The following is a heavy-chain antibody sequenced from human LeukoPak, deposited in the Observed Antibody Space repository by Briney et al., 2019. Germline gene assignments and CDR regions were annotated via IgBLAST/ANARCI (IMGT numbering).Heavy chain of an antibody. Sequence: PGGSLRLSCAAPGFTFSSYWMHWVRQAPGKGLVWVSRINSDGSNTAYADSVKGRFTISRDNAKNTLYLHMNSLRDEDTAVYYCAREGPDSSGYYSDYWGQGTLVTVSS. CDR1: GFTFSSYW. V-gene: IGHV3-74*01. CDR2: INSDGSNT. J-gene: IGHJ4*02. CDR3: AREGPDSSGYYSDY. D-gene: IGHD3-22*01.